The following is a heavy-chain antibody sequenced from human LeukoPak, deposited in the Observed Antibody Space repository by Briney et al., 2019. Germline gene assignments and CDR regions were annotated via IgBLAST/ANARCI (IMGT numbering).Heavy chain of an antibody. CDR1: GYTFTGYY. CDR2: INPNSGGT. D-gene: IGHD5-12*01. J-gene: IGHJ4*02. CDR3: ARDRGGYDSFDY. V-gene: IGHV1-2*02. Sequence: ASVKVSCKASGYTFTGYYMHWVRQAPGQGLEGMGWINPNSGGTNYAQKFQGRVTMTRDTSISTAYMELSRLRSDDTAVYYCARDRGGYDSFDYWGQGTLVTVSS.